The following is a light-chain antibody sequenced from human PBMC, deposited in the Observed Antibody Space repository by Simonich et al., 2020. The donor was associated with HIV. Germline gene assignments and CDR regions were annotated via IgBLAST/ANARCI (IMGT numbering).Light chain of an antibody. J-gene: IGKJ3*01. Sequence: EIVLTQSPATLSLSTGERGTLSCRASQSVSSYVAWYQQKPGQAPRLHIYDASNRATGIPARFSGSGSGTDFTLTISSLEPEDFAVYYCQQRSNWPPTFGPGTKVDIK. V-gene: IGKV3-11*01. CDR2: DAS. CDR3: QQRSNWPPT. CDR1: QSVSSY.